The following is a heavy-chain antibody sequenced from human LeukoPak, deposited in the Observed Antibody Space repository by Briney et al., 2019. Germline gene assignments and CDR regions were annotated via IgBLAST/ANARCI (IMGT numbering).Heavy chain of an antibody. J-gene: IGHJ3*02. V-gene: IGHV3-30*02. CDR1: GFTFSSYG. D-gene: IGHD3-22*01. CDR2: IRNDGSNK. CDR3: AKITTNDAFDI. Sequence: GGSLRLSCAASGFTFSSYGMHWVRQAPGHGLEGVAFIRNDGSNKYYADSVKGQFTISRDNSKNTLYLQMNSLRPEDTAVYYCAKITTNDAFDIWGQGTMVTVSS.